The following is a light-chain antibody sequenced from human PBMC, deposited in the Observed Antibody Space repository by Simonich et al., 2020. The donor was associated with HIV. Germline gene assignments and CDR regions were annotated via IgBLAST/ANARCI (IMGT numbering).Light chain of an antibody. Sequence: DIVMTQSPLSLPVTPGEPASISCRSSQSLLHSNGYNYLDWYLQKPGQSPQLLIYLGSNRASGVPDRFSGSASGTDSTLKISRVEAEDVGVYYCMQALQTPLTFGGGTKVEIK. V-gene: IGKV2-28*01. CDR1: QSLLHSNGYNY. CDR2: LGS. CDR3: MQALQTPLT. J-gene: IGKJ4*01.